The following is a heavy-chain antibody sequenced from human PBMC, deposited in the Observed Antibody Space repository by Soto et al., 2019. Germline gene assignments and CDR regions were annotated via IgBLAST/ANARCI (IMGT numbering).Heavy chain of an antibody. V-gene: IGHV3-30-3*01. CDR2: IMYDGNTE. CDR3: TRPTCDGGNCYFAH. CDR1: GFVFGSYA. J-gene: IGHJ5*02. Sequence: VGSLRLSCAASGFVFGSYAMHWVRQAPGKGLEWVAVIMYDGNTEYYADSVKGRFTLSRDNSKNILSVQMNSLRAEDTAVYYCTRPTCDGGNCYFAHWGRGTLVPVSS. D-gene: IGHD2-21*01.